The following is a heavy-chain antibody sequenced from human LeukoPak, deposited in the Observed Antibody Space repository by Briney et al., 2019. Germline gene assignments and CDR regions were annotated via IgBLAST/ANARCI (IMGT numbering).Heavy chain of an antibody. D-gene: IGHD2-15*01. Sequence: SETLSLTCTVSGGSISSGGYYWSWIRQHPGKGLEWIGYIYYSGSTYYNPSLKSRVTISVDTSKNQFSLKLSSVTAADTAVYYCAREWSYNWFDPWAREPWSPSPQ. J-gene: IGHJ5*02. V-gene: IGHV4-31*03. CDR3: AREWSYNWFDP. CDR1: GGSISSGGYY. CDR2: IYYSGST.